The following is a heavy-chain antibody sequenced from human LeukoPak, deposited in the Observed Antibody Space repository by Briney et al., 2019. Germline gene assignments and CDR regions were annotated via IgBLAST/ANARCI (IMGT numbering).Heavy chain of an antibody. J-gene: IGHJ4*02. CDR3: ANSNRSYSPCDY. Sequence: PGGSLRLSCAASGFTFSDYYMSWIRQAPGKGLEWVSYISSSGSTIYYADSVKGRFTISRDNAKNSLYLQMNSLRAEDTAVYYCANSNRSYSPCDYWGQGTLVTVSS. CDR1: GFTFSDYY. CDR2: ISSSGSTI. D-gene: IGHD1-26*01. V-gene: IGHV3-11*04.